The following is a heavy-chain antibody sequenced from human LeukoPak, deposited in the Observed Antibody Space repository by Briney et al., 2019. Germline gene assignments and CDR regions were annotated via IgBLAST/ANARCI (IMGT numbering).Heavy chain of an antibody. CDR3: ARAVDYGGII. Sequence: GGSLRLSCAASGFTFSSYSMNWVRQAPGKGLEWVSYISSSGSTIYYADSVKGRFTISRDNAKNSLYLQMNSLRAEDTAVYYCARAVDYGGIIWGQGTLVTVSS. CDR2: ISSSGSTI. CDR1: GFTFSSYS. D-gene: IGHD4-23*01. V-gene: IGHV3-48*04. J-gene: IGHJ4*02.